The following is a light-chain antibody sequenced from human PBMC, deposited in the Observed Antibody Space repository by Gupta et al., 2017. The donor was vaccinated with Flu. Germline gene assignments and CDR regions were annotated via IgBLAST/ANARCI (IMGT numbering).Light chain of an antibody. CDR1: SSDIGAYKY. J-gene: IGLJ2*01. Sequence: QSALTQPPSASGSRGQSVPISCSGTSSDIGAYKYVSWYQQYPSKAPNLILSEVSKRPSGVPDRFSGSKSGNTASLTVSGLQPEDEADYYCSSYAGNFRILFGGGTKVTVL. CDR3: SSYAGNFRIL. V-gene: IGLV2-8*01. CDR2: EVS.